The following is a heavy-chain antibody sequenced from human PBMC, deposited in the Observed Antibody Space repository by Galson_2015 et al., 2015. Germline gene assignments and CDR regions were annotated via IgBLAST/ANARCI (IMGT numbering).Heavy chain of an antibody. V-gene: IGHV3-30-3*01. D-gene: IGHD2-15*01. J-gene: IGHJ4*02. Sequence: SLRLSCAASGFTFSAYAMHWVRQPPGKGLEWVAVISYDGSNKYYADSVKGRFTISRDNSKNTLYLQMNSQRAEDTAVYYCAKDHTHCSGGSCNGPDFWGQGTLVTVSS. CDR2: ISYDGSNK. CDR3: AKDHTHCSGGSCNGPDF. CDR1: GFTFSAYA.